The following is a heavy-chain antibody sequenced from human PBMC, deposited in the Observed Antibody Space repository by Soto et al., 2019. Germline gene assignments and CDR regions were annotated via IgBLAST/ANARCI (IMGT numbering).Heavy chain of an antibody. CDR1: GGTFSSYA. CDR3: ARGGYYDSSGYYRHYYYYYGMDV. D-gene: IGHD3-22*01. V-gene: IGHV1-69*06. CDR2: IIPIFGTA. Sequence: SVKVSCKASGGTFSSYAISWVRQAPGQGLEWMGGIIPIFGTANYAQKFQGRVTITADKSTSTAYMELSSLRSEDTAVYYCARGGYYDSSGYYRHYYYYYGMDVWGQGTTVTVSS. J-gene: IGHJ6*02.